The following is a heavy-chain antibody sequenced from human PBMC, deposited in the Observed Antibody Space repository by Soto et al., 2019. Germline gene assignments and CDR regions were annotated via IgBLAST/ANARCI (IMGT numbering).Heavy chain of an antibody. Sequence: SGPTLFNPTHTLTLTCTFSGVSLSTSGVGVGWIRQPPGKALEWLALIYWNDDKRYSPSLKSRLTITKDTSKNQVVLTMTNMDPVDTATYYCAHSPTTTYYDLWSGYYYFDYWGQGTLVTVSS. V-gene: IGHV2-5*01. CDR1: GVSLSTSGVG. J-gene: IGHJ4*02. D-gene: IGHD3-3*01. CDR3: AHSPTTTYYDLWSGYYYFDY. CDR2: IYWNDDK.